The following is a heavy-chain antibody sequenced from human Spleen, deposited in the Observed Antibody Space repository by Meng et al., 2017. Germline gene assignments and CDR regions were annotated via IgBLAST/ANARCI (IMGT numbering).Heavy chain of an antibody. V-gene: IGHV4/OR15-8*02. J-gene: IGHJ4*02. CDR2: IYHGGDT. CDR3: ASWIYSCGWQ. D-gene: IGHD6-19*01. CDR1: GGSISGIDW. Sequence: GSLRLSCVVSGGSISGIDWWSWVRQPPGKGLEWIGEIYHGGDTNYNPSLKSRVTIAIDKSKNQFSLKLSSVTAADTAVYYCASWIYSCGWQWGQGALVTVSS.